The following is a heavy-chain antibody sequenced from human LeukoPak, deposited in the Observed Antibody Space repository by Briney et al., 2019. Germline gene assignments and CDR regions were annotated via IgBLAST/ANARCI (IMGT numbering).Heavy chain of an antibody. V-gene: IGHV4-59*01. J-gene: IGHJ6*02. CDR3: ARESYYHILTGYYYYGMDV. CDR2: IYYSGST. CDR1: GGSISSYY. D-gene: IGHD3-9*01. Sequence: PSETLSLTCTVSGGSISSYYWSWIRQPPGKGLEWIGYIYYSGSTNYNPSLKSRVTISVDTSKNQFSLKLSSVTAADTAVYYCARESYYHILTGYYYYGMDVWGQGTTVTVSS.